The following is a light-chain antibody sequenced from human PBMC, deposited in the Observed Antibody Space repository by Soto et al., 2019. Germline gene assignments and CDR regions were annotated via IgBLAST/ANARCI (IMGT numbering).Light chain of an antibody. Sequence: DIQMTQSPSSLSASVGDTVTLTVVASQSISSWLAWYQQKPGKAPKLLIYKASSLRSEIPSRFSGSGSGTEFTLTISSLQPDDFATYYCQHYNSYSEAFGQGTKVDIK. CDR3: QHYNSYSEA. J-gene: IGKJ1*01. CDR2: KAS. CDR1: QSISSW. V-gene: IGKV1-5*03.